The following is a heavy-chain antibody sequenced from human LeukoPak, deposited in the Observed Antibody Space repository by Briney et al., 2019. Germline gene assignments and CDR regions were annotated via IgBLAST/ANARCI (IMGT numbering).Heavy chain of an antibody. D-gene: IGHD2-2*01. CDR1: GFTFSSYG. V-gene: IGHV3-30*19. CDR3: ARSQGYCSTTSCSHFDY. J-gene: IGHJ4*02. CDR2: ISYDGSNK. Sequence: PGGFLRLSCAASGFTFSSYGMHWVRQAPGKGLEWVAVISYDGSNKYYADSVKGRFTISRDNSRNTLYLQMNSLRAEDTAVYYCARSQGYCSTTSCSHFDYWGQGTLVTASS.